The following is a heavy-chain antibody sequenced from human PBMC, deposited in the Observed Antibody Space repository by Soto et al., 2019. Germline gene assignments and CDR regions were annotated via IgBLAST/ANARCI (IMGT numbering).Heavy chain of an antibody. J-gene: IGHJ4*02. Sequence: QVQLVQSGAEVKKPGASVKVSCQASGYTFIGYYMHWVRQAPGQGLEWMGWINPNSGGTNYAQIFQGGGTMTRDTPISTADMERSRLRSDDTAVYDCARQGDHGDNTDYWGQGTMVTVST. CDR1: GYTFIGYY. V-gene: IGHV1-2*02. CDR2: INPNSGGT. CDR3: ARQGDHGDNTDY. D-gene: IGHD4-17*01.